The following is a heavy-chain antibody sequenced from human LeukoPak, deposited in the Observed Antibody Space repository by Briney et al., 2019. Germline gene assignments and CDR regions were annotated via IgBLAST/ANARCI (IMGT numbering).Heavy chain of an antibody. J-gene: IGHJ4*02. Sequence: SVKVSYKASGGTFSSYAISWVRQAPGQGLEWMGGIIPIFGTANYAQKFQGRVTITTDESTSTAYMELSSLRSEDTAVYYCASWYSGYDQAYALGYWGQGTLVTVSS. CDR1: GGTFSSYA. CDR3: ASWYSGYDQAYALGY. CDR2: IIPIFGTA. V-gene: IGHV1-69*05. D-gene: IGHD5-12*01.